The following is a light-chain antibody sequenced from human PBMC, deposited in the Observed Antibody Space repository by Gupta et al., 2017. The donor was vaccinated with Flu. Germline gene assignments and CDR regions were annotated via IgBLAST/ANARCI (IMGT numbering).Light chain of an antibody. CDR3: NSRDSSGNHLWV. CDR2: GEN. Sequence: SSELTQDPAVSVALGQTVRITCQGDSLRSYYASWYQQTPGQAPVLVIYGENKRPSGIPDRFSGSRSGNTASLTITGAXAEEEAXYYCNSRDSSGNHLWVFGGGTKLTXL. V-gene: IGLV3-19*01. CDR1: SLRSYY. J-gene: IGLJ3*02.